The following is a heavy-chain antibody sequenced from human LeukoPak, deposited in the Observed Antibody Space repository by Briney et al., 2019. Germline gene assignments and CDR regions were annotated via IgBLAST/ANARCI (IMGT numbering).Heavy chain of an antibody. V-gene: IGHV1-69*13. D-gene: IGHD4-17*01. CDR3: VKDQGAYGEGYFDY. J-gene: IGHJ4*02. CDR1: GGTFSSYA. CDR2: IIPIFGTA. Sequence: SVKVSCKASGGTFSSYAISWVRQAPGHGVEWMGGIIPIFGTANYAQKFQGRVTITADESTSTAYMELSSLRSEDTAVYYCVKDQGAYGEGYFDYWGQGTLVTVSS.